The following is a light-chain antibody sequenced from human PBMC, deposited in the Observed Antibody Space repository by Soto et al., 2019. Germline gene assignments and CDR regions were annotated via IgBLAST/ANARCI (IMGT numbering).Light chain of an antibody. J-gene: IGLJ1*01. CDR2: GNI. CDR3: QSYDSTLSARDV. V-gene: IGLV1-40*01. CDR1: SSNIGAGYD. Sequence: QSVLTQPPSVSGAPGQRVTISCTGSSSNIGAGYDVHWYQQRPGTAPKLLILGNINRPSGVPDRFSGSKSGTSASLAITGLQAEDEGDYYCQSYDSTLSARDVFGTGTKVTVL.